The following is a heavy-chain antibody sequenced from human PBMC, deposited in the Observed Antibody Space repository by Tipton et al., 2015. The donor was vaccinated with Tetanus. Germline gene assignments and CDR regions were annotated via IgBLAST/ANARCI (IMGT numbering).Heavy chain of an antibody. CDR1: GGSISSYY. V-gene: IGHV4-59*01. J-gene: IGHJ3*02. CDR3: ARDHSGWGIGAFDI. CDR2: IYYSGST. D-gene: IGHD7-27*01. Sequence: LRLSCTVSGGSISSYYWSWIRQPPGKGLEWIGYIYYSGSTNYNPSLKSRVTISVDTSKNQFSLKLSSVTAADTAVYYCARDHSGWGIGAFDIWGQGTMVTVSS.